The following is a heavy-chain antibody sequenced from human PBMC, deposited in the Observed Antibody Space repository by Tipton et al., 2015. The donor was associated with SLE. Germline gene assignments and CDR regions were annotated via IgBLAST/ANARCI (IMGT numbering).Heavy chain of an antibody. CDR3: ARVNDDAPGGSYYMDV. V-gene: IGHV6-1*01. Sequence: GLVKPSQTLSLTCGISGDSVSSNRAAWSWIRQSPSRGLEWLGRTYYRSKWYYDYAVSVKSRITINPDTSKNQFSLQLKSVTPDDTAMYYCARVNDDAPGGSYYMDVWGKGTTVTVSS. CDR2: TYYRSKWYY. CDR1: GDSVSSNRAA. D-gene: IGHD1-1*01. J-gene: IGHJ6*03.